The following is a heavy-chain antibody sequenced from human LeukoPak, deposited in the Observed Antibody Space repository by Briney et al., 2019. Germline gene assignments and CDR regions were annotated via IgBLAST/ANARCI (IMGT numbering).Heavy chain of an antibody. CDR1: GYTFTSYG. D-gene: IGHD1-7*01. CDR2: ISAYNGNT. Sequence: GASVEVSCKASGYTFTSYGISWVRQAPGQGLEWMGWISAYNGNTNYAQKLQGRVTMTTDTSTSTAYMELRSLRSDYTAVYYCARAGITGTLLGEDYWGQGTLVTVSS. J-gene: IGHJ4*02. V-gene: IGHV1-18*01. CDR3: ARAGITGTLLGEDY.